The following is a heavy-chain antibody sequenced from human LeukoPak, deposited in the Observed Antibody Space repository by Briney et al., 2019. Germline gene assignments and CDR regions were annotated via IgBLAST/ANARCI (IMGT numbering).Heavy chain of an antibody. Sequence: PGRSLRLSCTASGFTFCDYAMSWVRQAPGKGLEWVGFIRSKAYGGTTEYAASVKGRFTISRDDSKSIAYLQMNSLKTEDTAVYYCTREVYYYDSSGPFDYWGQGTLVTVSS. CDR3: TREVYYYDSSGPFDY. CDR1: GFTFCDYA. D-gene: IGHD3-22*01. V-gene: IGHV3-49*04. J-gene: IGHJ4*02. CDR2: IRSKAYGGTT.